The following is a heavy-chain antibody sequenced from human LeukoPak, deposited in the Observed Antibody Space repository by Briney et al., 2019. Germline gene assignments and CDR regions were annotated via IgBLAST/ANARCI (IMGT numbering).Heavy chain of an antibody. V-gene: IGHV4-30-4*02. CDR2: IYHSGST. CDR1: GGSISSGDYY. Sequence: PSETLSLTCTVSGGSISSGDYYWSWIRQPPGKGLEWIGCIYHSGSTYYNPSLKSRVTISVDTSKNQFSLKLSSVTAADTAVYYCARGPSSVTTGGYYYYMDVWGKGTTVTVSS. CDR3: ARGPSSVTTGGYYYYMDV. D-gene: IGHD4-11*01. J-gene: IGHJ6*03.